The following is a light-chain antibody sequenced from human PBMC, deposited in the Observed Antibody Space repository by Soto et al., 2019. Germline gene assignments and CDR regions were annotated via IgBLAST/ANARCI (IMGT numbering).Light chain of an antibody. CDR2: GAS. V-gene: IGKV3-15*01. CDR3: QQYNNWPPET. Sequence: EIVMTQSPATLSVSPGERATLSCRASQSVSSNFAWYPQKPGQAPRLLIYGASTRATGIPARFSGSGSGTGFSLTISGLQSEDCAVYYYQQYNNWPPETFGQGTKVYIK. CDR1: QSVSSN. J-gene: IGKJ1*01.